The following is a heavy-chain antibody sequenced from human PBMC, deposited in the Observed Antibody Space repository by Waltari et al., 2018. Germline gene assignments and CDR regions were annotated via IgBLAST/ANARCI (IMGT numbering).Heavy chain of an antibody. Sequence: QVQLQESGPGLVKPSETLSLTCAVSGYSISSGYYWGWIRQPPGKGLEWIGSIYHSGRTYYNPSLKSRVTISVDTSKNQFSLKLSSVTAADTAVYYCARDPVDCSSTSCPPWGQGTLVTVSS. J-gene: IGHJ5*02. D-gene: IGHD2-2*01. CDR1: GYSISSGYY. CDR3: ARDPVDCSSTSCPP. CDR2: IYHSGRT. V-gene: IGHV4-38-2*02.